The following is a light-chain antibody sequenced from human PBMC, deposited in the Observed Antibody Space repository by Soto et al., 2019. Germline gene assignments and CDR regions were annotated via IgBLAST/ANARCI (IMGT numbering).Light chain of an antibody. J-gene: IGKJ1*01. CDR2: GAS. V-gene: IGKV3-20*01. CDR1: QSVSSNY. Sequence: EIVLTQSPGTLSLSPGERATLSCRASQSVSSNYLAWYQQKPGQAPGLLIYGASSRATGITDRFSGSGSGTDFTLTISRLEPEDFAVYYCQQYGSSPWTFGQGTKVEIK. CDR3: QQYGSSPWT.